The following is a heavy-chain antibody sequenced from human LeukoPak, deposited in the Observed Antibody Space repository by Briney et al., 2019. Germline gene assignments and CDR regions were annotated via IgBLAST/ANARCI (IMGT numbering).Heavy chain of an antibody. CDR1: GHSISSNYY. J-gene: IGHJ4*02. D-gene: IGHD6-6*01. CDR3: AGHDGQLAPPRH. V-gene: IGHV4-38-2*02. CDR2: ISHSGST. Sequence: SETLSLTCSLSGHSISSNYYWGWIRQPPGKGLEWIGSISHSGSTYYNPSLQSRLTVSKDTSRNQFSLRLSSVTAADTAVYFCAGHDGQLAPPRHWGQGTLVTVSS.